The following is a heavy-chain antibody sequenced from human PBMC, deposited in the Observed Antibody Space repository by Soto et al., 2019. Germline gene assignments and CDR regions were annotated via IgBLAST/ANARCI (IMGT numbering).Heavy chain of an antibody. D-gene: IGHD6-19*01. J-gene: IGHJ5*02. Sequence: SETLSLTCNVSGGSISRYYWSWIRQPPGKGLEWIGYIHYSGSTKYNPSLKSRATISVDTSKNQFSLKLTSVTAADTAVYFCARVPAVASTIPSLWFDPWGQGTLVTVSS. CDR3: ARVPAVASTIPSLWFDP. CDR2: IHYSGST. CDR1: GGSISRYY. V-gene: IGHV4-59*01.